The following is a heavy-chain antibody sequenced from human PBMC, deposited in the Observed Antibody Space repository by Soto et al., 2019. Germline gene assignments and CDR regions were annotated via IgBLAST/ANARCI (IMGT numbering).Heavy chain of an antibody. Sequence: VQLVESGGGLVQPGGSLRLSCAASGFTFSSYWMHWVRQARGKGLVWVSRINSDGSSTSYADSVKGRLTISRDNAKNTLYLQMNSLRAEDTAVYYCAREPPYGSGTRLDVWGQGTTVTVSS. D-gene: IGHD3-10*01. CDR1: GFTFSSYW. CDR3: AREPPYGSGTRLDV. V-gene: IGHV3-74*01. J-gene: IGHJ6*02. CDR2: INSDGSST.